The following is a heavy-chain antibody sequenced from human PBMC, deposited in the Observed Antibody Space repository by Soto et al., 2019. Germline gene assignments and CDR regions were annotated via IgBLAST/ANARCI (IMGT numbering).Heavy chain of an antibody. D-gene: IGHD3-22*01. CDR1: GFPVSSKY. Sequence: GASLRLSCSASGFPVSSKYMRWVLQAPGKGLEWVSVVYTGGNTYYADSVKGRFTISRDKSKNTLYLQMNSLRAEDTAVYYCARDGGRIVAHSGALDIWRQGTVVTVSS. CDR3: ARDGGRIVAHSGALDI. V-gene: IGHV3-53*01. J-gene: IGHJ3*02. CDR2: VYTGGNT.